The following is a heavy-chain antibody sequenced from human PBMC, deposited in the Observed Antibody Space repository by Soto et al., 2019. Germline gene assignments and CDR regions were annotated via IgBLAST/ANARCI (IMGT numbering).Heavy chain of an antibody. Sequence: EESLKNFGRGSGYSFTSFWVGWVRLMPGKGLEWMGIIYPGDSDTRYSPSFQGQVTISADKSISTAYLQWSSLKASDTAMYYCARLNVPAYYYDSSGYYYFYYYGMDVWGQGTTVTVSS. J-gene: IGHJ6*02. CDR3: ARLNVPAYYYDSSGYYYFYYYGMDV. CDR1: GYSFTSFW. D-gene: IGHD3-22*01. CDR2: IYPGDSDT. V-gene: IGHV5-51*01.